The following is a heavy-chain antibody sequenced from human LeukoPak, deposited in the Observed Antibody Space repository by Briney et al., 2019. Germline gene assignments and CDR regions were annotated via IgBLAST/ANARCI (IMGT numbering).Heavy chain of an antibody. Sequence: SETLSLTCSVSGGSISSYYWSWIRQPAGKGLEWIGRIYTSGSTNYNPSLKSRVTISVDTSKNQFSLKLSSVTAADTAVYYCARELYYYDSSGSEPDAFDIWGQGTMVTVSS. CDR3: ARELYYYDSSGSEPDAFDI. V-gene: IGHV4-4*07. J-gene: IGHJ3*02. D-gene: IGHD3-22*01. CDR2: IYTSGST. CDR1: GGSISSYY.